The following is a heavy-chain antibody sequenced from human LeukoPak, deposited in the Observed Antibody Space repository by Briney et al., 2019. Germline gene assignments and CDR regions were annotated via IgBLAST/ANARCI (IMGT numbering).Heavy chain of an antibody. CDR1: GGSISGSSYY. CDR3: ASRIAAAGTAFDI. V-gene: IGHV4-39*07. D-gene: IGHD6-13*01. J-gene: IGHJ3*02. CDR2: IYYSGST. Sequence: SETLSLTCTVSGGSISGSSYYWGWIRQPPGKGLEWIGSIYYSGSTYYNPSLKSRVTISVDTSKNQFSLKLSSVTAADTAVYYCASRIAAAGTAFDIWGQGTMVTVSS.